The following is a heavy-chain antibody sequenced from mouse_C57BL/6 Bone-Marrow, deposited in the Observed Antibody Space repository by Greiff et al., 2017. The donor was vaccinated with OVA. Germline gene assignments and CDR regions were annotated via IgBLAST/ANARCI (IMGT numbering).Heavy chain of an antibody. CDR1: GYSFTGYY. Sequence: EVQLQQSGPELVKPGASVKISCKASGYSFTGYYMNWVKQSPEKSLEWIGEINPSTGGTTYNQKFKGKATLTVDKSSSTAHMELLSLTSEDFAVYYCAREQENYGYAWFAYWGQGTLVTVSA. J-gene: IGHJ3*01. CDR2: INPSTGGT. V-gene: IGHV1-42*01. D-gene: IGHD2-2*01. CDR3: AREQENYGYAWFAY.